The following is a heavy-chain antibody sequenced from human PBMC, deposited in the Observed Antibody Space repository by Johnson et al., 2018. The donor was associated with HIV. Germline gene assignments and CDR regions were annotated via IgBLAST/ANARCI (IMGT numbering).Heavy chain of an antibody. J-gene: IGHJ3*02. CDR3: ARDQEGFGELLWAGGAFDI. CDR2: IYSGGST. D-gene: IGHD3-10*01. Sequence: VQLVESGGGLIQPGGSLRLSCAASGFTVSSNYMSWVSQAPGKGLEWVSVIYSGGSTYYADSVKGRFTISRDNSKNTLYLQRNSRRAEDTAVYYCARDQEGFGELLWAGGAFDIWGQGTMVTVSS. CDR1: GFTVSSNY. V-gene: IGHV3-53*01.